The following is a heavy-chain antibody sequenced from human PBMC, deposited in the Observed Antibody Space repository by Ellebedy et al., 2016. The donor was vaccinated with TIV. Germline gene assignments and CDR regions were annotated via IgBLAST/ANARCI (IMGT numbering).Heavy chain of an antibody. CDR1: GFTFSSYA. Sequence: GESLKISCAASGFTFSSYAMTWVRQAPGKGLEWVSAITGSSATIYYADSLKGRFTISRDNSKSTLDLQMSSLRAEDTAVYYCARAGLDDILTNGFNYWGQGTLVTVSS. J-gene: IGHJ4*02. CDR3: ARAGLDDILTNGFNY. CDR2: ITGSSATI. V-gene: IGHV3-23*01. D-gene: IGHD3-9*01.